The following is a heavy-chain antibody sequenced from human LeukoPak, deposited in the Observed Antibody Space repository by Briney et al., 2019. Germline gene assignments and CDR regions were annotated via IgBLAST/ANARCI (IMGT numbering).Heavy chain of an antibody. CDR2: VYPGDSDT. CDR1: GYTFTNYW. D-gene: IGHD4-23*01. V-gene: IGHV5-51*01. CDR3: ARQLDYGGFGAFGI. J-gene: IGHJ3*02. Sequence: GESLKISCKGSGYTFTNYWIHWVRQMPGKGLEWMGTVYPGDSDTRYSPSFQGQVTISADKSITTTYLQWNSLKASDTAIYYCARQLDYGGFGAFGIWGQGTMVTVSS.